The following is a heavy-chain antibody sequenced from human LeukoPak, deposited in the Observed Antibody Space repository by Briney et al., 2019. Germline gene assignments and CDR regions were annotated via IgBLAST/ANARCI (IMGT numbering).Heavy chain of an antibody. J-gene: IGHJ3*02. Sequence: PGGSLRLSCAASGFXFXTYAMSXXRXAPGKGLEWVSVISGSGGSTYYADSVKGRFTTSRDNSKNTLYMQMNSLRAEDTALSFCARRTGGNAFDIWGQGTMVTVSS. V-gene: IGHV3-23*01. CDR1: GFXFXTYA. CDR2: ISGSGGST. D-gene: IGHD1-14*01. CDR3: ARRTGGNAFDI.